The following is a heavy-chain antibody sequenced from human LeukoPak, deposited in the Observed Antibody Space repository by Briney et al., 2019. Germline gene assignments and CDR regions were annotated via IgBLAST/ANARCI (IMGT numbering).Heavy chain of an antibody. CDR2: INHSGST. J-gene: IGHJ4*02. CDR3: ARGSGYYGSGSYRGRYFDY. Sequence: PSETLSLTCAVYGGSFSGYYWSWIRQPPGKGLEWIGEINHSGSTNYNPSLKSRVTISVDTSKNQFSLKLSSVTAADTAVCYCARGSGYYGSGSYRGRYFDYWGQGTLVTVSS. CDR1: GGSFSGYY. D-gene: IGHD3-10*01. V-gene: IGHV4-34*01.